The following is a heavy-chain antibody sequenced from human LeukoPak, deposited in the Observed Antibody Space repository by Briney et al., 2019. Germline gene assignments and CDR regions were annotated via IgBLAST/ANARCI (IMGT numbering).Heavy chain of an antibody. J-gene: IGHJ3*02. CDR1: GYSFSSFW. Sequence: GASLKISCKGSGYSFSSFWIGWVRQMPGKGLEWMGIIYPGDSDTRYSPSFQGQVTISADKSISTAYLQWSSLKASDTAMYYCARHYAPPIRKGDAFDIWGQGTMVTVSS. CDR2: IYPGDSDT. D-gene: IGHD2-2*02. V-gene: IGHV5-51*01. CDR3: ARHYAPPIRKGDAFDI.